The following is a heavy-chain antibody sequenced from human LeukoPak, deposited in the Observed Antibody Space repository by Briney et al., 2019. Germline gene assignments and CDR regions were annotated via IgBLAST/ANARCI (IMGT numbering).Heavy chain of an antibody. CDR1: GGSISSGSYY. CDR3: ARALHPEYGSGSYYNSSLWLDP. Sequence: SETLSLTCTVSGGSISSGSYYWSWIRQPAGKGLEWIGRIYTSGSTNYNPSLKSRVTISVDTSKNQFSLKLSSVTAADTAVYYCARALHPEYGSGSYYNSSLWLDPWGQGTLVTVSS. D-gene: IGHD3-10*01. V-gene: IGHV4-61*02. CDR2: IYTSGST. J-gene: IGHJ5*02.